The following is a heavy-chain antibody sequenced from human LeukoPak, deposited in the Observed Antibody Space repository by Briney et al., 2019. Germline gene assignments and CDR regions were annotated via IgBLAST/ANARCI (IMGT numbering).Heavy chain of an antibody. CDR1: GFTVSSNY. Sequence: GGSLRLSCAPSGFTVSSNYMSWVRQAPGKGLEWVANVKQDGSEKYYVDSVKGRFTISRDNAKNSLYLQMNSLRAEDTAVYSCARDGRRATYYFDYWGQGTLVTVSS. CDR3: ARDGRRATYYFDY. D-gene: IGHD1-1*01. CDR2: VKQDGSEK. J-gene: IGHJ4*02. V-gene: IGHV3-7*01.